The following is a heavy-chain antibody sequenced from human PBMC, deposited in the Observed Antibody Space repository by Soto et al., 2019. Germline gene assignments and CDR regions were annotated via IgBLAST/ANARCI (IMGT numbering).Heavy chain of an antibody. CDR1: GFSLTTDRVG. Sequence: QITLKESGPTLVKPTQTLTLTCTFSGFSLTTDRVGVGWIRQPPGEALEWLAVIYWDDSKTYRPSLESRLTITEDTSKNQVALTMTTMDSLDTATYYCAHAYGGRSLYWGQGPLVTVSS. J-gene: IGHJ4*02. CDR3: AHAYGGRSLY. CDR2: IYWDDSK. D-gene: IGHD1-26*01. V-gene: IGHV2-5*02.